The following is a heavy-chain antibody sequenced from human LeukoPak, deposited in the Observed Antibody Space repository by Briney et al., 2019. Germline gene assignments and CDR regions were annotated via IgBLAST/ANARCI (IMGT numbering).Heavy chain of an antibody. CDR1: GYTFTGYY. CDR3: AREVPHIAAAAAPFDY. CDR2: INPNSGGT. J-gene: IGHJ4*02. Sequence: ASVKVSCKASGYTFTGYYMHWVRQAPGQGLEWMGWINPNSGGTNYAQKFQGRVTITTDESTSTAYMELSSLRSEDTAVYYCAREVPHIAAAAAPFDYWGQGTLVTVSS. V-gene: IGHV1-2*02. D-gene: IGHD6-13*01.